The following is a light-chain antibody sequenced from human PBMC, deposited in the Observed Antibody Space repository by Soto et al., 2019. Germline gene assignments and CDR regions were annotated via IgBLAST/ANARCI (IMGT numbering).Light chain of an antibody. J-gene: IGKJ1*01. CDR1: QGISTW. CDR3: QQGNSFPWT. V-gene: IGKV1-12*01. CDR2: LVS. Sequence: DIQMTQSPSSVSASVGDKVTITYRASQGISTWLAWYQQKPGKAPKLLIHLVSSLQIGVPSRFSGSGSGTDFTLTISSLQPEDFATYYCQQGNSFPWTFGRGTKVDIK.